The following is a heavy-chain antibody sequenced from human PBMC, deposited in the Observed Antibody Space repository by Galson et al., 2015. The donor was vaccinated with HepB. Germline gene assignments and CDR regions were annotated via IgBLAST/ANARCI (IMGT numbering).Heavy chain of an antibody. CDR2: IWYDGSNK. J-gene: IGHJ4*02. CDR1: GFTFSSYG. CDR3: ARTYCGGDCYFYYFDY. Sequence: SLRLSCAASGFTFSSYGMHWVRQAPGKGLEWVAVIWYDGSNKYYADSVKGRFTISRDNSKNTLYLQMNSLRAEDTAVYYCARTYCGGDCYFYYFDYWGQGTLVTVSS. D-gene: IGHD2-21*01. V-gene: IGHV3-33*01.